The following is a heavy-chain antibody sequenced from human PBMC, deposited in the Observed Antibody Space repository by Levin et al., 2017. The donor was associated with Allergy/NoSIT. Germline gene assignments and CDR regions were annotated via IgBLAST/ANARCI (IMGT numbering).Heavy chain of an antibody. CDR2: IRSKADGYAT. D-gene: IGHD2-2*01. J-gene: IGHJ5*02. V-gene: IGHV3-73*01. CDR1: GFTFSGSA. CDR3: STPPLGSSVSRVLDP. Sequence: GGSLRLSCAASGFTFSGSAMHWVRQASGKGLEWVGRIRSKADGYATAYAASVKGRFTISRDDSKSTAYLQMNNLKTEDTAVYYCSTPPLGSSVSRVLDPRGPGTLVTVSS.